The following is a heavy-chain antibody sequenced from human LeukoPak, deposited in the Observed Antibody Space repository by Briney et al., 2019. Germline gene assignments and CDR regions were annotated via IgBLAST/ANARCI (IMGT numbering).Heavy chain of an antibody. CDR2: IIPIFGTA. D-gene: IGHD5-12*01. V-gene: IGHV1-69*06. J-gene: IGHJ6*03. CDR3: ATGSKFAGYDLHYYYYMDV. Sequence: ASVKVSCKASGGTFSSYAISWVRQAPGQGLEWMGGIIPIFGTANYAQKFQGRVTMTEDTSTDTAYMELSSLRSEDTAVYYCATGSKFAGYDLHYYYYMDVWGKGTTVTISS. CDR1: GGTFSSYA.